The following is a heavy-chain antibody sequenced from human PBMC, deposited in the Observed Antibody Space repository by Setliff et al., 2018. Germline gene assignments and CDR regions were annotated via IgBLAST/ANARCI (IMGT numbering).Heavy chain of an antibody. CDR1: GGFSSRHY. V-gene: IGHV4-59*11. CDR3: ARVAGAKVNYMDV. D-gene: IGHD1-26*01. CDR2: IRGSGSA. J-gene: IGHJ6*03. Sequence: SETLSLTCTVFGGFSSRHYWSWIRQSPEKGLEWIGYIRGSGSASYNPSLRSRVTISVDTAKNQFSLKVISGTAADTDVEYCARVAGAKVNYMDVWGKGTTVTVSS.